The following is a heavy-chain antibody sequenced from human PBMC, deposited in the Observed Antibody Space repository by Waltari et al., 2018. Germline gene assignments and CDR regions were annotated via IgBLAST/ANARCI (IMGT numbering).Heavy chain of an antibody. J-gene: IGHJ6*02. CDR3: ARTSGYSSGWSDYYYGMDV. CDR1: GGTFSSYA. V-gene: IGHV1-69*08. D-gene: IGHD6-19*01. Sequence: QVQLVQSGAEVKKPGSSVKVSCKASGGTFSSYAISWVRQAPGQGLEWMGRIIPIFGTANYAQKFQGRVTITADKSTSTAYMELSSLRSEDTAVYYCARTSGYSSGWSDYYYGMDVWGQGTTVIVSS. CDR2: IIPIFGTA.